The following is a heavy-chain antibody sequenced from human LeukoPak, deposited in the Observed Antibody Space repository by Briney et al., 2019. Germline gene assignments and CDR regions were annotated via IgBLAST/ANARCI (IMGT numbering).Heavy chain of an antibody. D-gene: IGHD3-10*01. J-gene: IGHJ4*02. CDR3: ARRYGSGSSGTFDY. V-gene: IGHV4-61*05. Sequence: SETLSLTCTVSGGSISSSSYYWAWIRQPPGKGLEWIAYIYYSGSTNYNPSLKSRVTISVDTSKNQFSLKLSSVTAADTAVYYCARRYGSGSSGTFDYWGQGTLVTVSS. CDR2: IYYSGST. CDR1: GGSISSSSYY.